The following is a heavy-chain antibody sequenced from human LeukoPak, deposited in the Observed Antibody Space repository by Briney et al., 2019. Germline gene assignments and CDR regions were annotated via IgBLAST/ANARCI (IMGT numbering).Heavy chain of an antibody. J-gene: IGHJ4*02. D-gene: IGHD2-15*01. CDR2: IYYSGST. CDR3: AREDRYCSGGSCYS. V-gene: IGHV4-59*12. CDR1: GGSFSGYY. Sequence: SETLSLTCAVYGGSFSGYYWSWIRQPPGKGLEWIGYIYYSGSTYYNPSLKSRVTISVDTSKNQFSLELSSVTAADTAVYYCAREDRYCSGGSCYSWGQGTLVTVSS.